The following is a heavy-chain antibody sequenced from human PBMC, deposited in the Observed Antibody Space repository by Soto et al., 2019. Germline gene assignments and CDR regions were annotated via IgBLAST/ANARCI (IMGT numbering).Heavy chain of an antibody. Sequence: QVQLVQSGAEVKKPGSSVKVSCTASGGTFSSYAISWVRQAPGQGLEWMGGIIPIFGTANYAQKFQGRVTITADESTSTAYMELSILRSEDTAVYYCARRCIQQLLQDWFDPWGQGTLVTVSS. D-gene: IGHD6-13*01. CDR1: GGTFSSYA. CDR2: IIPIFGTA. J-gene: IGHJ5*02. V-gene: IGHV1-69*01. CDR3: ARRCIQQLLQDWFDP.